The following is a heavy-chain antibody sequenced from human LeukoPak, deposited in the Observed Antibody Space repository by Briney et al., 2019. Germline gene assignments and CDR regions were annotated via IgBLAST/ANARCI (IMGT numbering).Heavy chain of an antibody. CDR3: VSDYGSGNLLGAFDI. CDR2: INPSGGST. V-gene: IGHV1-46*01. D-gene: IGHD3-10*01. CDR1: GYTFTSYY. J-gene: IGHJ3*02. Sequence: GASVKVSCKASGYTFTSYYMHWVRQAPGQGLEWMGIINPSGGSTSYAQKFQGRVTMTRGTSTSTVYMELSSLRSEDTAVYYCVSDYGSGNLLGAFDIWGQGTMVTVSS.